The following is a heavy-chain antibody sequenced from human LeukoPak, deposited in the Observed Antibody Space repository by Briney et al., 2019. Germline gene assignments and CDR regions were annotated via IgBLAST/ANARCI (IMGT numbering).Heavy chain of an antibody. V-gene: IGHV3-23*01. D-gene: IGHD7-27*01. CDR2: ISGSGGSK. Sequence: GGSLRLSCAASGFTFKNYGMSWVRQAPGKGLEWVSGISGSGGSKYYADSVKGRFTISRDNSKDMLYLQMNSLRAEDTAVYYCAKGSNWGWGYYFDYWAREPWSPSPQ. J-gene: IGHJ4*02. CDR1: GFTFKNYG. CDR3: AKGSNWGWGYYFDY.